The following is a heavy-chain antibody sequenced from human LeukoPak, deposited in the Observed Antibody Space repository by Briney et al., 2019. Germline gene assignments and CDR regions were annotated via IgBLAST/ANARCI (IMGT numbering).Heavy chain of an antibody. V-gene: IGHV3-30*18. CDR2: ISYDGSNK. Sequence: PGRSLRLSCAPSGIAFSSYGMHWVRQAPGKGLEWVAIISYDGSNKYYADSVKGRFTISRDNSKNTLYLQMGSLRAEDTAVYYCAKDLVPATAHEYYYYGMDVWGQGTTVTVSS. J-gene: IGHJ6*02. D-gene: IGHD2-2*01. CDR3: AKDLVPATAHEYYYYGMDV. CDR1: GIAFSSYG.